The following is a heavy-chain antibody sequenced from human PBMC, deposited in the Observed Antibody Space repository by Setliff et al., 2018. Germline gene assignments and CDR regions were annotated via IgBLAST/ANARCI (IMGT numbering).Heavy chain of an antibody. D-gene: IGHD3-22*01. Sequence: GGSLRLSCAASGFSFSKAWMSWVRQAPGKGLEWVAVMADDGSNQYYADSVKGRFTISRDNSKSILYLQMNSLRPDDTAVYYCARAIRNYNDTSGYYYPDYWGQGTLVTVSS. CDR3: ARAIRNYNDTSGYYYPDY. CDR1: GFSFSKAW. V-gene: IGHV3-30*03. CDR2: MADDGSNQ. J-gene: IGHJ4*02.